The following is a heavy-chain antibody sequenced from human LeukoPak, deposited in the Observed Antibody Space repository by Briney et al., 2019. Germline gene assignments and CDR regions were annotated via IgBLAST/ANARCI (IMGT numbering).Heavy chain of an antibody. CDR2: IYYSGST. Sequence: PSETLSLTCTVSGGSISSGGYYWSWIRQHPGKGLEWIGYIYYSGSTNYNPSLKSRVTISVDTSKNQFSLKLSSVTAADTAVYYCARTYDFWSGYSNYGMDVWGQGTTVTVSS. CDR3: ARTYDFWSGYSNYGMDV. D-gene: IGHD3-3*01. V-gene: IGHV4-61*08. CDR1: GGSISSGGYY. J-gene: IGHJ6*02.